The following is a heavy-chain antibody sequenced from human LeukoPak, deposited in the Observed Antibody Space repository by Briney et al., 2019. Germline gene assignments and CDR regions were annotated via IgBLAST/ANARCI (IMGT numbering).Heavy chain of an antibody. CDR1: GFTFTTYG. Sequence: PGGSLRLSCAASGFTFTTYGMHWVRQAPGKGLEWVAFISYDMTNRYYADSVKGRFTISRDNSKNTLYLQMNSLRAEDTAVYYCAKIQTTATSYFDYWGQGTLVTVSS. CDR3: AKIQTTATSYFDY. V-gene: IGHV3-30*18. D-gene: IGHD4-17*01. J-gene: IGHJ4*02. CDR2: ISYDMTNR.